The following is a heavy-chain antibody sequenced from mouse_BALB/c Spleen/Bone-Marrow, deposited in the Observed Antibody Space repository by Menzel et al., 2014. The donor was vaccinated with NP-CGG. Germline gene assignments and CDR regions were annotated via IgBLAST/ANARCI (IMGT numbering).Heavy chain of an antibody. CDR1: GYSFTNYW. CDR2: IHPSDSET. V-gene: IGHV1-74*01. CDR3: ARFGSYEGFAY. D-gene: IGHD1-1*02. Sequence: QVHVKQSGAELVRPGASVKLSCKASGYSFTNYWMNWVKQRPGQGLEWIGMIHPSDSETRLNQKFKDKATLTVDKSSSTAYMQLSSPTSEDSAVYYCARFGSYEGFAYWGQGTLVTVPA. J-gene: IGHJ3*01.